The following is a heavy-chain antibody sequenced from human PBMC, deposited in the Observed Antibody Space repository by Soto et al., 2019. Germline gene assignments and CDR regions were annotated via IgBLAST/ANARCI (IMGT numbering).Heavy chain of an antibody. J-gene: IGHJ4*02. V-gene: IGHV1-18*01. Sequence: QVQLVQSGAEVKKPGASVKVSCKASGYTFTSYGISWVRQAPGQGLEWLGWISAYNGNTNYARNLQGRVTVTADTSTTTAYMELRSLRSDDTAVYYCARDRGIVIVGGTIPYYWGQRTLVTVSS. CDR1: GYTFTSYG. CDR3: ARDRGIVIVGGTIPYY. CDR2: ISAYNGNT. D-gene: IGHD1-26*01.